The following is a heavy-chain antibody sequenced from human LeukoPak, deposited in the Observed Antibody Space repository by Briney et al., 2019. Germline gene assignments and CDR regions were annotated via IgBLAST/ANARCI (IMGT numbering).Heavy chain of an antibody. D-gene: IGHD3-22*01. Sequence: SETLSLTCTVSGGSISSYYWSWIRQPPGKGLEWIGYIYYSGSTNYNPSLKSRVTISVDTSKNQFSLKLSSVTAADTAVYYCARSSYDSSGYYYLIWGQGTLVTVSS. CDR3: ARSSYDSSGYYYLI. J-gene: IGHJ4*02. CDR2: IYYSGST. V-gene: IGHV4-59*01. CDR1: GGSISSYY.